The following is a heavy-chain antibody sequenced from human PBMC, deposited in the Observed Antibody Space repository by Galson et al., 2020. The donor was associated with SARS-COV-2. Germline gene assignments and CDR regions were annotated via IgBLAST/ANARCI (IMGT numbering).Heavy chain of an antibody. CDR3: AKDRGGSGEDIGLGDDAFDI. Sequence: SLKISCAASGFTFDDYAMHWVRQAPGKGLEWVSGISWNSGSIGYADSVKGRFTISRDNAKNSLYLQMNSLRAEDTALYYCAKDRGGSGEDIGLGDDAFDIWGQGTMVTVSS. CDR2: ISWNSGSI. D-gene: IGHD3-16*01. J-gene: IGHJ3*02. CDR1: GFTFDDYA. V-gene: IGHV3-9*01.